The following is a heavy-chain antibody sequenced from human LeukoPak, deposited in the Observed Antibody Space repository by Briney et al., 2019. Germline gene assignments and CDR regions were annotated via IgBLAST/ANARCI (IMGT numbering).Heavy chain of an antibody. D-gene: IGHD3-10*01. V-gene: IGHV4-4*07. CDR1: GGSMRSYY. J-gene: IGHJ3*02. CDR3: ARDPGQYGSGARGGFDI. CDR2: IYSSGST. Sequence: SETLSLTCTVSGGSMRSYYWSWIRQPAGKGLEWIGRIYSSGSTNQSHSLQSRATMSVATSKHQSSLMLRSVTAVYTAVYYCARDPGQYGSGARGGFDIWGQGTMVSVSS.